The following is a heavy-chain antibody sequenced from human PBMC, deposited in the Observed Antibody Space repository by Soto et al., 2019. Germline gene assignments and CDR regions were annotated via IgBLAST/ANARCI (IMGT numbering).Heavy chain of an antibody. CDR2: ISYDGSNK. V-gene: IGHV3-30*18. CDR1: GFTFSSYG. Sequence: QVQLVESGGGVVQPGRSLRLSCAASGFTFSSYGMHWVRQAPGKGLEWVAVISYDGSNKYYADSVKGRFTISRDNSKNTLYLQMNSLRAEDTAVYYCAKLRGYSGYDEAFDAFDIWGQGTMVTVSS. D-gene: IGHD5-12*01. CDR3: AKLRGYSGYDEAFDAFDI. J-gene: IGHJ3*02.